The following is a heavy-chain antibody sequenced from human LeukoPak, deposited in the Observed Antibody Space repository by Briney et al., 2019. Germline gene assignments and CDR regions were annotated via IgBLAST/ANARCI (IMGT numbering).Heavy chain of an antibody. D-gene: IGHD4-23*01. CDR3: ARLAVAPGYYYYYMDV. V-gene: IGHV4-59*08. CDR1: GGSISSHY. J-gene: IGHJ6*03. CDR2: IYYSVST. Sequence: PSETLSLTCTVSGGSISSHYWSWIRQPPGKGLEWIGYIYYSVSTNYNPSLKSRVTISVDTSKNKFSLKLSSVTAADTALHYCARLAVAPGYYYYYMDVWGKGTTVTVSS.